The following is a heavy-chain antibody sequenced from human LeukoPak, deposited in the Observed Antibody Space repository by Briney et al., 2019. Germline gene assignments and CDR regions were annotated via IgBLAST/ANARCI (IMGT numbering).Heavy chain of an antibody. V-gene: IGHV4-59*12. CDR1: GGSISSYY. CDR2: IYYSGST. J-gene: IGHJ4*02. CDR3: AREECGDYCFGY. D-gene: IGHD4-17*01. Sequence: SETLSLTCTVSGGSISSYYWSWIRQPPGKGLEWIGYIYYSGSTNYNPSLKSRVTISVDTSKNQFSLKLSSVTAADTAVYYCAREECGDYCFGYWGQGTLVTVSS.